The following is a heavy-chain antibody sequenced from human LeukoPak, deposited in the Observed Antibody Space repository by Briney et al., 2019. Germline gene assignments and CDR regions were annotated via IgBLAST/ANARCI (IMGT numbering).Heavy chain of an antibody. J-gene: IGHJ4*02. CDR3: ARGGITMIVVVIY. Sequence: GGSLRLSCAASGFTFSSYAMHWVRQAPGKGLVWVAIISYDGSNKYYADSVKGRFTISRDNSKNTLYLQMNSLRAEDTAVYYCARGGITMIVVVIYWGQGTLVTVSS. CDR2: ISYDGSNK. D-gene: IGHD3-22*01. V-gene: IGHV3-30-3*01. CDR1: GFTFSSYA.